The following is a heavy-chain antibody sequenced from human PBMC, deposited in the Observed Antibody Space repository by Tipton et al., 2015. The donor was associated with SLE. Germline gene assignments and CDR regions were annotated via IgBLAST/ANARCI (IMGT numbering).Heavy chain of an antibody. CDR2: MHHSGVT. D-gene: IGHD2-15*01. J-gene: IGHJ3*02. CDR1: GFSVSGGFY. Sequence: TLSLTCTVSGFSVSGGFYWGWIRQSPGKGLEWIASMHHSGVTYYNPSLKSRVNFSVDTSNNQLSLRLSSVTAADTALYYCARVLLVDLGNDAFDIWGQGTMVTVSS. V-gene: IGHV4-38-2*02. CDR3: ARVLLVDLGNDAFDI.